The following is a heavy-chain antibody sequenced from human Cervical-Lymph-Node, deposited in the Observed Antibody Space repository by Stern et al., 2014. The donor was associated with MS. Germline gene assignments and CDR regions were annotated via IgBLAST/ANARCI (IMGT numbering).Heavy chain of an antibody. D-gene: IGHD5-24*01. CDR2: ISGSGGST. J-gene: IGHJ6*02. V-gene: IGHV3-23*04. Sequence: QLVESGGGLVQPGGSLRLPCAASGFTFSSFAMRLVRQAPGERLEGVSAISGSGGSTCYAYSVKGRFTISRDNSKSTLYLQMNSLRAEDTAVYYCAKERETPKRLDGMDVWGQGTTVTFSS. CDR1: GFTFSSFA. CDR3: AKERETPKRLDGMDV.